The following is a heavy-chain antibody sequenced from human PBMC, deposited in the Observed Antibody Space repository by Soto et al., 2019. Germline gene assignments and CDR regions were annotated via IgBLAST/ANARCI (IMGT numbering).Heavy chain of an antibody. V-gene: IGHV1-18*01. CDR3: ARSRVVVVPAATRFVWFDP. J-gene: IGHJ5*02. CDR1: GYTFTSYG. Sequence: ASVKVSCKASGYTFTSYGISWVRQAPGQGLEWMGWISAYNGNTNYAQKLQGRVTMTTDTSTSTVYMELRSLRSDDTAVYYCARSRVVVVPAATRFVWFDPWGQGTLVTVSS. D-gene: IGHD2-2*01. CDR2: ISAYNGNT.